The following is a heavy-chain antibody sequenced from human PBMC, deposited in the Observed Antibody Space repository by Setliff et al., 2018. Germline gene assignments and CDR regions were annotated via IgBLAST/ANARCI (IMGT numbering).Heavy chain of an antibody. Sequence: LSLTCSVSGDSISSSSYYWGWIRQPPGKGLEWIGSINYSGITNYNPSLKSRVTISVDTSKNQFSLKLSSVTAADTAVYYCARGLRGRGYFDYWGQGTLVTVSS. J-gene: IGHJ4*02. CDR2: INYSGIT. CDR3: ARGLRGRGYFDY. CDR1: GDSISSSSYY. V-gene: IGHV4-39*07. D-gene: IGHD4-17*01.